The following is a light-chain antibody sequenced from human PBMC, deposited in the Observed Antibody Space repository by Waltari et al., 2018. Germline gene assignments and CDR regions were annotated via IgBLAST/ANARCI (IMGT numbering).Light chain of an antibody. V-gene: IGLV1-44*01. CDR1: RSNIGSNT. J-gene: IGLJ3*02. Sequence: QSVLTQPPSASGAPGQRVTITCSIGRSNIGSNTVKWYQQFPGTAAKLLLFTDDQRASGVPGRFSGSRSVTSASLAISGLQSEDEATYYCAAWDDTLKGLFGGGTTLTVL. CDR2: TDD. CDR3: AAWDDTLKGL.